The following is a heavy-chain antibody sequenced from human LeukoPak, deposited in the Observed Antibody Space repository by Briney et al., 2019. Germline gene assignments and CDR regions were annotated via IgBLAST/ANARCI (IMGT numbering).Heavy chain of an antibody. J-gene: IGHJ4*02. Sequence: GASVTVSCKASGYTFTGYYMHWVRQARGQGRAWMGWINPNSGGTNYAQKFQGRVTMTRDTSISTAYMELSRLRSDDTAVYYCARVSKVVTAIAFDYWGQGTMVTVSS. CDR3: ARVSKVVTAIAFDY. V-gene: IGHV1-2*02. CDR1: GYTFTGYY. D-gene: IGHD2-21*02. CDR2: INPNSGGT.